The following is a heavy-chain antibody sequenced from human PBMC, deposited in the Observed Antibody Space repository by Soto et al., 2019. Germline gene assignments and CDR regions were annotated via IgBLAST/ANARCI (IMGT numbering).Heavy chain of an antibody. CDR3: AEGYSTSLPDY. CDR1: GGSVSSGDFY. CDR2: IYYSGST. Sequence: SETLSLTCTVSGGSVSSGDFYWSWIRQPPGKGLEWIGNIYYSGSTNYNPSLKSRATISVDTSKNQFSLKVSSVTAADTAVYYCAEGYSTSLPDYWGQGTRVTVS. J-gene: IGHJ4*02. V-gene: IGHV4-61*08. D-gene: IGHD2-2*01.